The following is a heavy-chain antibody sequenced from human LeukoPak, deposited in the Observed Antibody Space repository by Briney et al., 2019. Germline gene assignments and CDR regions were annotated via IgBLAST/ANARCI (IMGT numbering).Heavy chain of an antibody. D-gene: IGHD3-3*01. CDR1: GFTLSSYP. CDR3: ATGGPGFLEWLPLDN. CDR2: ISNGGGST. V-gene: IGHV3-23*01. J-gene: IGHJ4*02. Sequence: GGSLRHSCAASGFTLSSYPVTWVRQAPGKGLEWVSAISNGGGSTNYAASVKGRFTISRDNPMNTVFLQMNSLRAEDTAVYYCATGGPGFLEWLPLDNWGQGTLATVSS.